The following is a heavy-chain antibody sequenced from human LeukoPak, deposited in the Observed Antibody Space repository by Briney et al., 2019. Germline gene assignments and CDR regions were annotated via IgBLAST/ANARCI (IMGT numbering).Heavy chain of an antibody. J-gene: IGHJ6*02. CDR2: IKKDGSEK. CDR3: ARAFARYTSSWYPRYGLDA. V-gene: IGHV3-7*05. Sequence: PGGSLRLSCAASGFNFCNYWMSWVRQAPGKGLEWVANIKKDGSEKHFVDSVKGRFTTSRDNAKKSLYLQVDSLRAEDTAVYYCARAFARYTSSWYPRYGLDAWGQGTAVTVSS. D-gene: IGHD6-13*01. CDR1: GFNFCNYW.